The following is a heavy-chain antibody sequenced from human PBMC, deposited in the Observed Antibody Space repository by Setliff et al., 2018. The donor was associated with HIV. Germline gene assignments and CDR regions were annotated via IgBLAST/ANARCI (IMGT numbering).Heavy chain of an antibody. CDR3: ATSRVVRRVPLPFDY. CDR1: RYTFTDYY. V-gene: IGHV1-69-2*01. D-gene: IGHD3-10*01. Sequence: ASVKVSCKDSRYTFTDYYIHWVQQAPGKGLEWMGRIDPVNGETTYAENFQGRVAITADTSTDTAYLKLSSLKSDDTAVYYCATSRVVRRVPLPFDYWGQGTLVTVSS. CDR2: IDPVNGET. J-gene: IGHJ4*01.